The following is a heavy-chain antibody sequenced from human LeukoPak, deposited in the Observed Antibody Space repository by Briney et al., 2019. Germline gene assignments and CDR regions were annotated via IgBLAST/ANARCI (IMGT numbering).Heavy chain of an antibody. Sequence: GRSLRLSCAASGFTFSSYGMHWVRQAPGKGLEWVAVISYDGSNKYYADSVKGRFTISRDNSKNTLYLQMNSLRAEGTAVYYCAKDGGIAAAGTGFPDAFDIWGQGTMVTVSS. V-gene: IGHV3-30*18. CDR1: GFTFSSYG. D-gene: IGHD6-13*01. J-gene: IGHJ3*02. CDR2: ISYDGSNK. CDR3: AKDGGIAAAGTGFPDAFDI.